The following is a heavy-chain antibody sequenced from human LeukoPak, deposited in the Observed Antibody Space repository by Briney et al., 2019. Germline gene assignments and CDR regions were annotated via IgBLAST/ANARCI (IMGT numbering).Heavy chain of an antibody. J-gene: IGHJ4*02. CDR2: IYYSGST. CDR3: ARAPDRIVGATLTFDY. Sequence: SETLSLTRTVSGGSISSSSYYWGWIRQPPGKGLEWIGSIYYSGSTYYNPSLKSRVTISVDTSKNQFSLKLSSVTAADTAVYYCARAPDRIVGATLTFDYWGQGILVTVSS. D-gene: IGHD1-26*01. V-gene: IGHV4-39*07. CDR1: GGSISSSSYY.